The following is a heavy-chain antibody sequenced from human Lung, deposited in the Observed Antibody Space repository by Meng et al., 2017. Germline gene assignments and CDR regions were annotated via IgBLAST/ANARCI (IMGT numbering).Heavy chain of an antibody. Sequence: SETLSLTCTVSGGSISSYYWSWVRQPPGKGLEWIGYIYYSGSTNYHPSLKSRVTISVDTSKNQFSLKLSSVTAADTAVYYCASLPPYGDYWFDPWGQGTLVTVSS. CDR3: ASLPPYGDYWFDP. D-gene: IGHD4-17*01. V-gene: IGHV4-59*01. CDR2: IYYSGST. J-gene: IGHJ5*02. CDR1: GGSISSYY.